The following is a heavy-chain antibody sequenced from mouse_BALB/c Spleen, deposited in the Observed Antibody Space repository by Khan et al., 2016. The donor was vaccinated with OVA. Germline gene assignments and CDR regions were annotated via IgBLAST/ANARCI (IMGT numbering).Heavy chain of an antibody. CDR2: IWSDGST. D-gene: IGHD2-10*01. J-gene: IGHJ4*01. CDR3: ARQPYFHYYIMDY. Sequence: QVQLKESGPGLVAPSQSLSITCTISGFSFTNYGIHWVRQPPGKGLEWLVVIWSDGSTSYNSALKSRLSISRDNSKSQVFLRMNSLQTDDTAMYYCARQPYFHYYIMDYWGQGTLVIVSS. CDR1: GFSFTNYG. V-gene: IGHV2-6-1*01.